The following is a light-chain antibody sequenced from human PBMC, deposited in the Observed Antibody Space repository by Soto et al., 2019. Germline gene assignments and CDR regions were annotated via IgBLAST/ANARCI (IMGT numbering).Light chain of an antibody. Sequence: QSALTQPASVSGSPGQSITISCTGTSSDVGGYNYVSWYQQHPGKAPKLMIYDVSNRPSGVSNRFSGSKSGNTASLTISGXXXXXXXXYYCSSYTSSSTLLYVFGTGTKLTV. CDR1: SSDVGGYNY. CDR2: DVS. CDR3: SSYTSSSTLLYV. V-gene: IGLV2-14*01. J-gene: IGLJ1*01.